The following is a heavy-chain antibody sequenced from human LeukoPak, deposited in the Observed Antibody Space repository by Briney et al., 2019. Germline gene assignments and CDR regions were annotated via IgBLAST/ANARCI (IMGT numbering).Heavy chain of an antibody. J-gene: IGHJ4*02. V-gene: IGHV3-30*18. Sequence: GGSLRLSCAASGFTFSSYGMHWVRQAPGKGLEWVADISYDGSNKYYADSVKGRFTISRDNSKNTLYLQMNSLRAEDTAVYYCAKERTDSSGWVFDYWGQGTLVTVSS. CDR1: GFTFSSYG. CDR3: AKERTDSSGWVFDY. D-gene: IGHD6-19*01. CDR2: ISYDGSNK.